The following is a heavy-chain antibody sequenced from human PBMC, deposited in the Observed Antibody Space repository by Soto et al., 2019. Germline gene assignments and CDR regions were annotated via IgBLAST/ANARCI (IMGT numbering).Heavy chain of an antibody. J-gene: IGHJ4*02. CDR2: IYYSGTT. CDR1: GYSISSSNW. D-gene: IGHD1-26*01. V-gene: IGHV4-28*01. CDR3: ARRESQGPIDY. Sequence: QVQLQESGPGLVKPSDTLSLTCAVSGYSISSSNWWGWIRQPPGKGLEWIGYIYYSGTTYYNPSLRRXXPXSXXPSKNQVSLKLPSVTAVDTAVYYCARRESQGPIDYWGQGTLVTVSS.